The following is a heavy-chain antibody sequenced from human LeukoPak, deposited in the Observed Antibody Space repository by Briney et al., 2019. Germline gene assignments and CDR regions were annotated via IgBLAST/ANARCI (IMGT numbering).Heavy chain of an antibody. V-gene: IGHV1-69*04. CDR2: IIPIFGLA. J-gene: IGHJ5*02. CDR1: GGTFSSYA. Sequence: ASVKVSCKASGGTFSSYAISWVRQAPGQGLEWMGRIIPIFGLANYAQKFQGRVTITADKSTSTAYMELSSLRSEDTAVYYCAAEPGWSYNWFDPWGQGTLVTVSS. D-gene: IGHD1-26*01. CDR3: AAEPGWSYNWFDP.